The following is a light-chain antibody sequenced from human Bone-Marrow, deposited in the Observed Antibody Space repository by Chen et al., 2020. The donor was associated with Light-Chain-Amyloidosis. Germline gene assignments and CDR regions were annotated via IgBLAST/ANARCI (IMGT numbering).Light chain of an antibody. CDR3: QSADSSGTYEVI. CDR2: RDT. Sequence: SYELTQPPSGSVSPGQPARITCSGDDLPTKYAYWYQQKPGQAPVLVIHRDTERPSGISERFSGSSSGTTATLTISGVQAEDGADYHCQSADSSGTYEVIFGGGTKLTVL. V-gene: IGLV3-25*03. J-gene: IGLJ2*01. CDR1: DLPTKY.